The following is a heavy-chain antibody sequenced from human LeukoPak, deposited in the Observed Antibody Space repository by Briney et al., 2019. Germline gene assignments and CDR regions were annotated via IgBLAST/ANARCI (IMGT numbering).Heavy chain of an antibody. Sequence: GGSLRLSCAASGFTVSSNYMSWVRQAPGKGLEWVSVIYSGGSTYYADSVKGRFTISRDNSKNTLYLQMNSLRAEDTAVYYCARVTDSSGWRPTYFDAFDIWGQGTMVTVSS. V-gene: IGHV3-53*01. D-gene: IGHD6-19*01. J-gene: IGHJ3*02. CDR2: IYSGGST. CDR1: GFTVSSNY. CDR3: ARVTDSSGWRPTYFDAFDI.